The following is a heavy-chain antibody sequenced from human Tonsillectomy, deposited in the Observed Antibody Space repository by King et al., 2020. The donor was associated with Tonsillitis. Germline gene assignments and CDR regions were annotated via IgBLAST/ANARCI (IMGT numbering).Heavy chain of an antibody. CDR2: IYPGDSDT. CDR3: ARDSNCWKNYYYAMDV. CDR1: GYSFTSHK. Sequence: VQLVQSGAEVKKPGESLKISCKGSGYSFTSHKIAWVRQMPGKGLEWMGIIYPGDSDTRYRPSFQGQVIISVDKSITTAYLQWSSLKAADTAMYYCARDSNCWKNYYYAMDVWGQGTTVTVSS. J-gene: IGHJ6*02. D-gene: IGHD4-11*01. V-gene: IGHV5-51*01.